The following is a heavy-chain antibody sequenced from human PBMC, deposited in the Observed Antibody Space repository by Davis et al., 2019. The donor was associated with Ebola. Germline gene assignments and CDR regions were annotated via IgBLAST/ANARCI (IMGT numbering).Heavy chain of an antibody. Sequence: SETLSLTCTVSGGSISSYYWGWIRQPPGKGLEWIGYIYYSGSTNYNPSLKSRVAISVDTSKNQFSLKLSSVTAADTAVYYCARPTYYYDSSGPLRYWGQGTLVTVSS. CDR3: ARPTYYYDSSGPLRY. V-gene: IGHV4-59*12. D-gene: IGHD3-22*01. J-gene: IGHJ4*02. CDR1: GGSISSYY. CDR2: IYYSGST.